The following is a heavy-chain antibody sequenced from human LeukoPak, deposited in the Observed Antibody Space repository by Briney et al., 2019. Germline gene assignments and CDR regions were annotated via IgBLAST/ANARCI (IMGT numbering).Heavy chain of an antibody. Sequence: SETLSLTCTVSGGSISSSSYYWGWLRQPPGKGLEWIGSIYYSGSTYYNPSLKSRVTISVDTSKNQFSLKLSSVTAADTAVYYCARSLPPPGIAVAGGAGFDYWGQGTLVTVSS. V-gene: IGHV4-39*01. CDR3: ARSLPPPGIAVAGGAGFDY. J-gene: IGHJ4*02. D-gene: IGHD6-19*01. CDR2: IYYSGST. CDR1: GGSISSSSYY.